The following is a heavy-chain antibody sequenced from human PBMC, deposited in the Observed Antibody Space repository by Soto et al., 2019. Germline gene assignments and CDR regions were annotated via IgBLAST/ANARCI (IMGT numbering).Heavy chain of an antibody. V-gene: IGHV4-59*01. D-gene: IGHD3-10*01. Sequence: SETLSLTCTVSGGSISSYYWSWIRQPPGKGLEWIGYIYYSGSTNYNPSLKSRVTISVDTSKNQFSLKLSSVTAADTAVYYCARGGFGEGYMDVWGKGTTVTVSS. CDR2: IYYSGST. CDR3: ARGGFGEGYMDV. CDR1: GGSISSYY. J-gene: IGHJ6*03.